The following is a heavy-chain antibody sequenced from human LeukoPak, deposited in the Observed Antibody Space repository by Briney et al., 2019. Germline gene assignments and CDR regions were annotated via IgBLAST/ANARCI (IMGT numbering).Heavy chain of an antibody. CDR2: ITASGGNT. J-gene: IGHJ4*02. D-gene: IGHD5-18*01. CDR1: GFTFSSYA. Sequence: PGGYLSLYCAASGFTFSSYAMGWVRQAPGKGLEWVSAITASGGNTYYADSVKGRFTISRDNSKNTLYLQVNSLRAEDTAVYYCAKGNGYSYGRYYFDYWGQGTLVTVSS. CDR3: AKGNGYSYGRYYFDY. V-gene: IGHV3-23*01.